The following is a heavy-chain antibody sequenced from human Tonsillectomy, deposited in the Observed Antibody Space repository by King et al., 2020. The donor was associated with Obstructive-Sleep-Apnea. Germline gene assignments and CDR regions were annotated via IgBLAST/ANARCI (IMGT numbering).Heavy chain of an antibody. Sequence: VQLVESGGGLVKPGGSLRLSCAASGFTFSSYSMNWVRQAPGKGLEWVSSISSSSSYIYYADSVKGRFTISRDNAKNSLYLQRNSLRAGDTAVDYCSGDSSYTATFDYWGQGTLVTVSS. CDR3: SGDSSYTATFDY. CDR1: GFTFSSYS. J-gene: IGHJ4*02. D-gene: IGHD2-2*02. V-gene: IGHV3-21*01. CDR2: ISSSSSYI.